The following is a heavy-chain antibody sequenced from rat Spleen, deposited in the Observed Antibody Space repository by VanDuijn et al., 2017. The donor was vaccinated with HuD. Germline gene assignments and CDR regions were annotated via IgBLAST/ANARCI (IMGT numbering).Heavy chain of an antibody. Sequence: EVQLVESGGGLVQPGRSMKLSCAASGFTFSDYAMAWVRQAPKKGLEWVATIIYDGSSTYYRDSVKGRFTVSRDNAKATLYLQMNSLRSEDTATYYCARRGDYDAPFDYWGQGVMVTVSS. CDR1: GFTFSDYA. J-gene: IGHJ2*01. CDR2: IIYDGSST. D-gene: IGHD1-12*01. V-gene: IGHV5-7*01. CDR3: ARRGDYDAPFDY.